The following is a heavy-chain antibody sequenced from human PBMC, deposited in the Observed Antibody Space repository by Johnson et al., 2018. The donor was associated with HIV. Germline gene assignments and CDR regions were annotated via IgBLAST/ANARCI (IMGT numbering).Heavy chain of an antibody. CDR3: ATSKGGPYSSSLWEAFDI. CDR1: GFTFSSYD. D-gene: IGHD6-13*01. J-gene: IGHJ3*02. V-gene: IGHV3-13*01. CDR2: IGTAGDT. Sequence: MQLVESGGGLVQPGGSLRLSCAASGFTFSSYDMHWVRQVTGKGLEWVSAIGTAGDTYYPGSVKGRFTISRENAKNSLYLQMNSLRAEDTAVYYCATSKGGPYSSSLWEAFDIWGQGTMVTVSS.